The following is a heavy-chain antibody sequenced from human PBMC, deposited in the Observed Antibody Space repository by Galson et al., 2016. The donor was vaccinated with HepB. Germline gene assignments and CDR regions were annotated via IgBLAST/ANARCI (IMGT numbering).Heavy chain of an antibody. Sequence: SETLSLTCTVSGGSTSSYYWSWIRQPPGKGLEWIGHIYRDGSTKYNPSLKSRVTISGETSKNQFSLKVNSVTAADTAVYYCAREAAFWSSYNYYYSGMDVWGQGAMVTVSS. D-gene: IGHD3-3*01. CDR1: GGSTSSYY. V-gene: IGHV4-59*01. J-gene: IGHJ6*02. CDR3: AREAAFWSSYNYYYSGMDV. CDR2: IYRDGST.